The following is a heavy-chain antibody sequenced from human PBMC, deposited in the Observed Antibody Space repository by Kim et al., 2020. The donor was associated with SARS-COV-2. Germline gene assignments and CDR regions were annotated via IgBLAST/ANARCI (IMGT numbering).Heavy chain of an antibody. CDR1: GYTFTSYD. Sequence: ASVKVSCKASGYTFTSYDINWVRQATGQGLEWMGWMNPNSGNTGYAQKFQGRVTMTRNTSISTAYMELSSLRSEDTAVYYCASLSSSWYGDAFDIWGQGTMVTVSS. J-gene: IGHJ3*02. V-gene: IGHV1-8*01. D-gene: IGHD6-13*01. CDR2: MNPNSGNT. CDR3: ASLSSSWYGDAFDI.